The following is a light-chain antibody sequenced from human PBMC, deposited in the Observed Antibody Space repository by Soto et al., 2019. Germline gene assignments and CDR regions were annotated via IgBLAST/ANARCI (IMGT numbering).Light chain of an antibody. CDR1: QNIGTS. CDR2: DAS. Sequence: DLQMTQSPSTLAAYVGDRVTITCRASQNIGTSVAWYQQTPGKAPKLLIADASTLQSGVPSRFSGSGSGTECTLTSTSLQPEDFATYYCQQLNSFPITFGQGTRLEIK. J-gene: IGKJ5*01. CDR3: QQLNSFPIT. V-gene: IGKV1-5*01.